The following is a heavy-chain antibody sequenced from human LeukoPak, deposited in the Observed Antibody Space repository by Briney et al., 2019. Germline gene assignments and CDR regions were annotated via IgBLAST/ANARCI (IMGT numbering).Heavy chain of an antibody. CDR3: ARETMVRGVINYNWFDP. CDR1: GYSISSGYY. CDR2: IHHSGST. J-gene: IGHJ5*02. V-gene: IGHV4-38-2*02. D-gene: IGHD3-10*01. Sequence: SETLSLTCIVSGYSISSGYYWGWIRQPPGKGLEWIGMIHHSGSTYYNPSLKSRVTISVDTSKNQFSLKLSSVTAADTAVYYCARETMVRGVINYNWFDPWGQGTLVTVSS.